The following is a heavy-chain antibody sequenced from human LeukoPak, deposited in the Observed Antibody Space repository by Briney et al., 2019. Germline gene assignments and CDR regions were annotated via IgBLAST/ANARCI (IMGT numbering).Heavy chain of an antibody. D-gene: IGHD2-2*01. CDR1: GFTFSSYG. V-gene: IGHV3-30*02. J-gene: IGHJ6*03. CDR3: AKVHQVLPYYYYYYMDV. CDR2: IRYDGSNK. Sequence: GGSLRLSCAASGFTFSSYGMHWVRQAPGKGREGVAFIRYDGSNKYYADSVKGRFTISRDNSKNTLYLQMNSLRAEDTAVYYCAKVHQVLPYYYYYYMDVWGKGTTVTVSS.